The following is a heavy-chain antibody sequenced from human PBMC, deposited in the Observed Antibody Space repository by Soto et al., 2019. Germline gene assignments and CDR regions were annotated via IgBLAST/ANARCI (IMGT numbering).Heavy chain of an antibody. J-gene: IGHJ2*01. CDR3: ASSAVAVADYYLDL. D-gene: IGHD6-19*01. CDR2: IRSKAYGGTT. V-gene: IGHV3-49*03. CDR1: GFTFGDYA. Sequence: GGSLRLSCTASGFTFGDYAMSWFRQAPGKGLEWVGFIRSKAYGGTTEYAASVKGRFTISRDDSKNAAYLQMNSLKTEDTAVYYCASSAVAVADYYLDLWGRGTLVTVSS.